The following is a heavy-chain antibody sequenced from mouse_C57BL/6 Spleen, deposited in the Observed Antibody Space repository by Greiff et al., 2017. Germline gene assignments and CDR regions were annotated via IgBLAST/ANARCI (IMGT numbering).Heavy chain of an antibody. CDR2: IDPSDSYT. J-gene: IGHJ2*01. CDR1: GYTFTSYW. V-gene: IGHV1-59*01. CDR3: ARRYYGSTFDY. D-gene: IGHD1-1*01. Sequence: VQLQQPGAELVRPGTSVKLSCKASGYTFTSYWMHWVKQRPGQGLEWIGVIDPSDSYTNYNQKFKGKATLTVDTSSSTAYMQLSSLTSEDSAVYYCARRYYGSTFDYWGQGTTLTVSS.